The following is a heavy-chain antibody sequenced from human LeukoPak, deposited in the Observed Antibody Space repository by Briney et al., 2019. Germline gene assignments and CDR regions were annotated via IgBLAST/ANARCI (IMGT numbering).Heavy chain of an antibody. Sequence: SVKVSCKASGYTFTSYGISWVRQAPGQGLEWMGWISAYNGNTNYAQKLQGRVTMTTDTSTSTAYMELRSLRSDDTAVYYCAREALVGVRGAAIYYYYYGMDVWGQGTTVTVSS. J-gene: IGHJ6*02. CDR3: AREALVGVRGAAIYYYYYGMDV. CDR1: GYTFTSYG. CDR2: ISAYNGNT. V-gene: IGHV1-18*01. D-gene: IGHD3-10*01.